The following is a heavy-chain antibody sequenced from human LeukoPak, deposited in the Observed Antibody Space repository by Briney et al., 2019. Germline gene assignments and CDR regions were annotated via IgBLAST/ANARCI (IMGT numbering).Heavy chain of an antibody. V-gene: IGHV3-30*19. D-gene: IGHD4-23*01. CDR3: AKRRLEDSGTYGGGFDF. Sequence: GGSLRLSCAASGFTFSSYGMHWVRQAPGKGLEWVAVISQDVSHKYYADFVKGRFTISRDNSKNTLHLQMNTLTTEDTAVYYCAKRRLEDSGTYGGGFDFWGQGTMVTV. CDR1: GFTFSSYG. CDR2: ISQDVSHK. J-gene: IGHJ3*01.